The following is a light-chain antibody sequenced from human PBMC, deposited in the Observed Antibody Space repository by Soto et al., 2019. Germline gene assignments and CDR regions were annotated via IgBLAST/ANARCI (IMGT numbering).Light chain of an antibody. J-gene: IGKJ1*01. CDR3: QNYNSGPRT. CDR2: AAS. CDR1: QGISNY. Sequence: DIQMTQSPSSLSASVGDRVTITCRASQGISNYLAWYQQKPGKVPKLLIYAASTLQSGVPSRFSSSGSGTDFTLTISSLQPDDVSTYYCQNYNSGPRTFGQGTKVGIK. V-gene: IGKV1-27*01.